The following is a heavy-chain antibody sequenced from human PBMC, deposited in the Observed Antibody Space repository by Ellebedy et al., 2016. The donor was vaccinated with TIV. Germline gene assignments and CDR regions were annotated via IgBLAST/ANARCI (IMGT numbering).Heavy chain of an antibody. Sequence: MPSETLSLTCTVSGGSTSSNYLPWIRHHPGQGLEWIGSIYYSGSTNYNPSLKTRVTISVDTSKNQFSLKLSSVSAAGKAVYYCAILDSNVVGVADEGDIWGQGTMVSVSS. CDR3: AILDSNVVGVADEGDI. D-gene: IGHD2-15*01. J-gene: IGHJ3*02. CDR2: IYYSGST. CDR1: GGSTSSNY. V-gene: IGHV4-59*01.